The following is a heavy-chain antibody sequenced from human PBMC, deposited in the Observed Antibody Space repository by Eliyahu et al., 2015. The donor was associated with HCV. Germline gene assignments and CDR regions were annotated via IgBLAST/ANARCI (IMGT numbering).Heavy chain of an antibody. D-gene: IGHD3-10*01. CDR2: XSAYNGNT. V-gene: IGHV1-18*04. Sequence: QVQLVQSGAEVKXPGASVKVSCKASGYTFTSYXXXWVXRAPGQGLEWMGWXSAYNGNTXYAQKLQGRVTMTTDTSTSTAYMELRSLRSDDTAVYYCARDAPRGSGSYGYFLGPDPHLDYWGQGTLVTVSS. CDR1: GYTFTSYX. CDR3: ARDAPRGSGSYGYFLGPDPHLDY. J-gene: IGHJ4*02.